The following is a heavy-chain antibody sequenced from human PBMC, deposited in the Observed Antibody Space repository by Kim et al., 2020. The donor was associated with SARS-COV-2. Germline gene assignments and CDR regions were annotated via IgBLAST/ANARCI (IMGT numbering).Heavy chain of an antibody. J-gene: IGHJ5*02. CDR1: GGSISSSNW. V-gene: IGHV4-4*02. Sequence: SETLSLTCAVSGGSISSSNWWSWVRQPPGKGLEWIGEIYHSGSTNYNPSLKSRVTISVDKSKNQFSLKLSSVTAADTAVYYCARRIRSGSYYLKEYNWFDPWGQGTLVTVSS. CDR3: ARRIRSGSYYLKEYNWFDP. CDR2: IYHSGST. D-gene: IGHD1-26*01.